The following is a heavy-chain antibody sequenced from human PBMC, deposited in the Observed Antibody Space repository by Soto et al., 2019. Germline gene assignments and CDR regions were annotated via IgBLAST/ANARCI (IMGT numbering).Heavy chain of an antibody. CDR3: AKDRRHSSGGSCRQSH. CDR2: INPISGGS. Sequence: SVKESCRTSGYTFTGHHIHWVREAPVQGLEWMGWINPISGGSKYREKFRGRVSITRDKYSSTAYMELRSLTSDDSAVYYCAKDRRHSSGGSCRQSHWGQVTLVTVSS. J-gene: IGHJ4*02. CDR1: GYTFTGHH. V-gene: IGHV1-2*02. D-gene: IGHD2-15*01.